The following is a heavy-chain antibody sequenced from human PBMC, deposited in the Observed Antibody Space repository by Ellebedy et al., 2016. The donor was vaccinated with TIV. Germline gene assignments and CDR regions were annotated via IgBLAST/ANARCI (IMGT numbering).Heavy chain of an antibody. Sequence: PGESLKISCAASGFTFSSYYMHWVRQAPGKGLVWVSHISSDGSNINYADSVKGRFTISRDNAKNTLYLQMNSLRAEDTAVYYCAREWSAFDLWGQGTMVTVSS. V-gene: IGHV3-74*01. CDR2: ISSDGSNI. D-gene: IGHD3-3*01. J-gene: IGHJ3*01. CDR1: GFTFSSYY. CDR3: AREWSAFDL.